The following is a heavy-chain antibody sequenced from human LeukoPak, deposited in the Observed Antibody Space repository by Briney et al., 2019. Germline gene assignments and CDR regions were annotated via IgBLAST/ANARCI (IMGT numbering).Heavy chain of an antibody. Sequence: SETLSLTCTVSGASITSGTYYWSWIRQPAGKGLECIGRLYTRGRTNYNPSLKSRVTISVDTSKNQFSLKLSSVTAADTAIYYCARDRGFMVRGSMRGYDDYYYYMDVWGKGTTVTISS. CDR3: ARDRGFMVRGSMRGYDDYYYYMDV. D-gene: IGHD3-10*01. CDR1: GASITSGTYY. J-gene: IGHJ6*03. V-gene: IGHV4-61*02. CDR2: LYTRGRT.